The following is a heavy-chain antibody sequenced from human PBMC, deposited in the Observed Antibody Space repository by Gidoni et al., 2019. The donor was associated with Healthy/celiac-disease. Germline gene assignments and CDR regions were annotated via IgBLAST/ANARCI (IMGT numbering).Heavy chain of an antibody. J-gene: IGHJ4*02. D-gene: IGHD3-10*01. CDR1: GFTFSNAW. CDR2: IKSKTDGGTT. Sequence: EVQLVESGGGLVKPGGSLRLSCAASGFTFSNAWMSWVRQAPGKGLEWVGRIKSKTDGGTTDYAAPVKGRFTISRDDSKNTLYLQMNSLKTEDTAVYYCTTDRAQDYYGSGSYYIDYWGQGTLVTVSS. CDR3: TTDRAQDYYGSGSYYIDY. V-gene: IGHV3-15*01.